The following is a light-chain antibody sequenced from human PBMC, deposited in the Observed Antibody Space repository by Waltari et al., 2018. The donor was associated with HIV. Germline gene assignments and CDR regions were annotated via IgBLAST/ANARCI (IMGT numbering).Light chain of an antibody. V-gene: IGKV1-39*01. CDR1: QSLCVY. J-gene: IGKJ3*01. CDR3: QESFSALPFT. Sequence: DIHMTQSPPSLSASVGDRVTITCRASQSLCVYLNWYQQKSGEAPRVLIYAASNLQSGVPSRFSGSGSGTDFTLTISSLQPEDFGTYYCQESFSALPFTFGPGTKVDIK. CDR2: AAS.